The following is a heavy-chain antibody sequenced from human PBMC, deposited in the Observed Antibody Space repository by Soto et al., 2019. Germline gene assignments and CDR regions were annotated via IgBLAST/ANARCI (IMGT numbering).Heavy chain of an antibody. CDR2: IIPIFGTA. CDR1: GGTFSSYA. V-gene: IGHV1-69*01. J-gene: IGHJ6*02. D-gene: IGHD5-18*01. CDR3: ASGYSYCSKYYYYGMDV. Sequence: QVQLVQSGAEVKKPGSSVKVSCKASGGTFSSYAISWVRQAPGQGLEWMGGIIPIFGTANYAQKFQGRVTISADESTSTAYMELSSLRSEDTAVYYCASGYSYCSKYYYYGMDVWGQGTTVTVSS.